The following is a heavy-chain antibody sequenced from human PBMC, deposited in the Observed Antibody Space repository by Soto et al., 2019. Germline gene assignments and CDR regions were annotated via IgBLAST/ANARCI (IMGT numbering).Heavy chain of an antibody. CDR2: ITPYTGNT. CDR1: GYTFTDYG. Sequence: GASVKVFCKASGYTFTDYGFSWVRQAPGQGPEWMGWITPYTGNTKFPQKFQGRVTMTTDRFTSTAYMELKSLTFDDTAVYYCARDRGSGSYYLGPFYFDYWGQGTLVTVSS. CDR3: ARDRGSGSYYLGPFYFDY. D-gene: IGHD1-26*01. V-gene: IGHV1-18*01. J-gene: IGHJ4*02.